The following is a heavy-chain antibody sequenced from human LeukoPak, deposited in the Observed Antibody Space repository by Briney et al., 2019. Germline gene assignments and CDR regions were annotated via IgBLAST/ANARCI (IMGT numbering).Heavy chain of an antibody. Sequence: SQTLSLTCAISGDSFSANNVAWHWIRQSPSRGLEWLGRTYYRSKWYNDYAVSVKSRITIDPDTSKNQFSLQLKSVTPEDTAVYYCVREFWRSGNSYYGLDVWGQGTTVTVSS. V-gene: IGHV6-1*01. D-gene: IGHD3-16*01. CDR3: VREFWRSGNSYYGLDV. J-gene: IGHJ6*02. CDR2: TYYRSKWYN. CDR1: GDSFSANNVA.